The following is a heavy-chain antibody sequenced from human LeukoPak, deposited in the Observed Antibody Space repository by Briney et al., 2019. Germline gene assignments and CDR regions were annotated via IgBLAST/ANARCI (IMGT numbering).Heavy chain of an antibody. Sequence: PSETLSLTCTVSGDSISYYYWSWIRQPPGKGLEWIGKIYYSGNTNYNPSLKSRVTISVDTSKNQFSLKLSSVTAAATAVYYCARVRGYSYDSSDFDYWGQGTLVTVSS. V-gene: IGHV4-59*01. CDR3: ARVRGYSYDSSDFDY. CDR2: IYYSGNT. D-gene: IGHD5-18*01. J-gene: IGHJ4*02. CDR1: GDSISYYY.